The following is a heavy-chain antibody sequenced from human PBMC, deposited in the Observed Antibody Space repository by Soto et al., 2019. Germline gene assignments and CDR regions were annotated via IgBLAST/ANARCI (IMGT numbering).Heavy chain of an antibody. CDR1: GESISSGGYY. D-gene: IGHD6-6*01. V-gene: IGHV4-31*03. CDR2: IYDSESA. J-gene: IGHJ4*02. CDR3: ARASSSSSAADY. Sequence: QVQLQESGPGLVKASQTLSLICNVSGESISSGGYYWSWIRHHPGKSLEWIGYIYDSESAYYNPSLKSRVTISMDTSKNHFAMKLSSVTAADTAVYYCARASSSSSAADYWGQGTLVTVSS.